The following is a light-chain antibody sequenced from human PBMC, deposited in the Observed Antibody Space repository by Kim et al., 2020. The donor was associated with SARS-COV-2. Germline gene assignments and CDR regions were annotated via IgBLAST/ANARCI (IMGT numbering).Light chain of an antibody. CDR3: QKSNTTPLLI. CDR2: AAS. V-gene: IGKV1-39*01. Sequence: DIQMTQSPSSLAASVGDRVTIACRASQSIGTYLNWYQQKPGKAPKLLIYAASTLQSGVPSRFSGSGSGTDFTLTITSLQPEDFETYNCQKSNTTPLLILGGGTKGNIK. CDR1: QSIGTY. J-gene: IGKJ4*01.